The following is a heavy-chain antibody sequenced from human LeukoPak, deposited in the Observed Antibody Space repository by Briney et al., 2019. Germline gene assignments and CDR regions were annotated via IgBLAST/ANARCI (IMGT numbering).Heavy chain of an antibody. J-gene: IGHJ3*02. Sequence: WXWXRQPPGXGLEWIGYIYYSGSTNYNPSLKSRVTISVHTSKNQFSLKLSSVTAADTAVYYCARYATVTTSAFDIWGQGTMVTVSS. D-gene: IGHD4-17*01. CDR3: ARYATVTTSAFDI. CDR2: IYYSGST. V-gene: IGHV4-59*08.